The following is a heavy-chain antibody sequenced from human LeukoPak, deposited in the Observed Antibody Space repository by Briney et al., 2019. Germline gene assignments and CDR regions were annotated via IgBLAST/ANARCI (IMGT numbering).Heavy chain of an antibody. CDR2: IASDGSST. J-gene: IGHJ4*02. V-gene: IGHV3-74*01. CDR3: ARGRPHGNDY. Sequence: GGSLRLSCAASGFTFSRYWMNWVRQAPGKGLVWVSRIASDGSSTTYADSVKGRFSISRDNAKNTLYLQMNSLRAEDTAVYYCARGRPHGNDYWGQGTLVTVSS. CDR1: GFTFSRYW. D-gene: IGHD4-23*01.